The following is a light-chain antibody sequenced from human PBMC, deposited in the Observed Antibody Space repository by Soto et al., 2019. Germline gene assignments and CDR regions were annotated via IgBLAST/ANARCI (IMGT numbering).Light chain of an antibody. CDR1: QNINNF. Sequence: DIQVTQSPSSLSASVGDRVTITCRPSQNINNFLNWYQQKPGKAPNLLIYGASNLQSGVPSRFSGSGSGTEFTLTITNLNPEDFATFYCQQTYNTPQTFGHGTKVDI. V-gene: IGKV1-39*01. CDR3: QQTYNTPQT. J-gene: IGKJ1*01. CDR2: GAS.